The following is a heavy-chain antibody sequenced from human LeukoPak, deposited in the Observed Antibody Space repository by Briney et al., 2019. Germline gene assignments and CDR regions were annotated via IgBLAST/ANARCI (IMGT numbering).Heavy chain of an antibody. CDR1: GFTFSSYG. J-gene: IGHJ4*02. V-gene: IGHV3-30*18. CDR3: AKTLWGLTLLSSDY. Sequence: PGGSLRLSCAASGFTFSSYGMHWVRQAPGKGLEWVAVISYDGSNKYYADSVKGRFTISRDNSKNTLYLHMNSLRLEDTAVYWCAKTLWGLTLLSSDYWGQGTLVTVSS. CDR2: ISYDGSNK. D-gene: IGHD3-16*01.